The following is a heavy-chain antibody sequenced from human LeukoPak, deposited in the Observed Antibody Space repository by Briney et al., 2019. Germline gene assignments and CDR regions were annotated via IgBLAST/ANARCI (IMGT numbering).Heavy chain of an antibody. Sequence: GGSLRLSCAASGFTFRSYAMTWVRQTPDKGLQWVSAISGAGGNTYYADSVKGRFTISRDNSKNTLYLQLNSLRGEDTAIYYCAKQRQLIRGGVDYWGQGTQVTVSS. CDR1: GFTFRSYA. J-gene: IGHJ4*02. D-gene: IGHD6-13*01. V-gene: IGHV3-23*01. CDR3: AKQRQLIRGGVDY. CDR2: ISGAGGNT.